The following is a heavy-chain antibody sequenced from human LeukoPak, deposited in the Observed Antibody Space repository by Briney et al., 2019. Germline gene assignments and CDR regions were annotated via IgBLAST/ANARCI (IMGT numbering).Heavy chain of an antibody. D-gene: IGHD1-14*01. V-gene: IGHV4-34*01. CDR3: ARGGNGWYFDL. Sequence: SETLSLTCAVYGGSFSGYYWSRIHQPPGKGLEWIGETSHRGSTNYDPSLKSRVTISVDTSKNQFSLKLSSVTAADTAVYYCARGGNGWYFDLWGRGTLVTVSS. CDR1: GGSFSGYY. J-gene: IGHJ2*01. CDR2: TSHRGST.